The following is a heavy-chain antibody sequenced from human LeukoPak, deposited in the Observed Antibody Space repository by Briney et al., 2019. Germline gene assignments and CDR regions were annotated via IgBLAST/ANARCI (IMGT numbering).Heavy chain of an antibody. CDR2: ISGGGDIT. Sequence: GGSLRLSCAASGFNFANHAMSWVRQTPGKGLEWVSAISGGGDITYYADSVTGRFTISRDNSKDTLFLQMHSLRPWDTAVYYCVREDTPATANYWGQGTLVTISS. CDR1: GFNFANHA. J-gene: IGHJ4*02. D-gene: IGHD2-21*02. V-gene: IGHV3-23*01. CDR3: VREDTPATANY.